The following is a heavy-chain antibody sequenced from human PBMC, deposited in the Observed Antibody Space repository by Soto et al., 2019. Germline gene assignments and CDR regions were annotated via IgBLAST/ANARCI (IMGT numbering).Heavy chain of an antibody. CDR1: GFTFSSYG. V-gene: IGHV3-33*01. CDR2: IWYDGSNK. CDR3: ARGKSPPCSSTSCWWGDHEVPWYFDL. Sequence: QVQLVESGGGVVQPGRSLRLSCAASGFTFSSYGMHWVRQAPGKGLEWVAVIWYDGSNKYYADSVKGRFTISRDNSKNTLYLQMNSLRAEDTAVYYCARGKSPPCSSTSCWWGDHEVPWYFDLWGRGTLVTVSS. D-gene: IGHD2-2*01. J-gene: IGHJ2*01.